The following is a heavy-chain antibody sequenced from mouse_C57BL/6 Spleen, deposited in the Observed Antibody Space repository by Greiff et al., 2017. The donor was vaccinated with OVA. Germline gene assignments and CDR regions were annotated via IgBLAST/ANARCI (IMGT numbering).Heavy chain of an antibody. D-gene: IGHD1-1*01. J-gene: IGHJ1*03. CDR1: GYSFTGYY. V-gene: IGHV1-42*01. Sequence: DVQLQESGPELVKPGASVKISCKASGYSFTGYYMNWVKQSPEKSLEWIGEINPSTGGTTYNQKFKAKATLTVDKSSSTAYMQLKSLTSEDSAVYYCARVDYGSSYGYFDVWGTGTTVTVSS. CDR3: ARVDYGSSYGYFDV. CDR2: INPSTGGT.